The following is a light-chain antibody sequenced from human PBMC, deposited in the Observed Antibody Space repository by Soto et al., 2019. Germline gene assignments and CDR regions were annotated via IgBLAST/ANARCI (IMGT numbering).Light chain of an antibody. CDR1: QSVTRY. CDR3: QQTYTLPRT. CDR2: DAS. V-gene: IGKV3-11*01. J-gene: IGKJ1*01. Sequence: PGERATLSCRASQSVTRYLAWYQQRPGQTPRLLIYDASNRATGIPARFSGSGSGTDFTLSINGLQPEDFATYYCQQTYTLPRTFAQGTKVE.